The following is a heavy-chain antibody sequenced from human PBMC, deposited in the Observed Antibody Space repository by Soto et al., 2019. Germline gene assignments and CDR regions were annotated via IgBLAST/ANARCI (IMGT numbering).Heavy chain of an antibody. D-gene: IGHD2-2*01. J-gene: IGHJ5*02. CDR1: GYSISSGYY. CDR2: IYHSGST. V-gene: IGHV4-38-2*02. Sequence: PXETLSLTCSVSGYSISSGYYWGWIRQPPVKGLEWIGSIYHSGSTYYNPSLKSRVTISVDTSKNQFSLKLSSVTAADTAVYYCARVNQDIVVVPAAHWFDHWGQGTLVTVSS. CDR3: ARVNQDIVVVPAAHWFDH.